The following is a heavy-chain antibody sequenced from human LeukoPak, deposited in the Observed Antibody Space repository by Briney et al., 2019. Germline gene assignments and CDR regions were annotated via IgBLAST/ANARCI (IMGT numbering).Heavy chain of an antibody. CDR3: ARSSPRYCSRTSCWNLEFDY. J-gene: IGHJ4*02. CDR2: INPKSGGT. D-gene: IGHD2-2*01. V-gene: IGHV1-2*02. CDR1: GYTFTGYY. Sequence: ASVKVSCKASGYTFTGYYMHWVRQAPGQGLKWMGWINPKSGGTNYAQKFQGRVTITRDTSLSTAYMALSRLRSDDTAVYYWARSSPRYCSRTSCWNLEFDYWGQGTLVTVSS.